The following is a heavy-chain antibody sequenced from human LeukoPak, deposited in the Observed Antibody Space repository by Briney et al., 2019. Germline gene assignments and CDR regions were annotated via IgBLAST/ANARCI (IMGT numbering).Heavy chain of an antibody. CDR1: GYTFTSYD. CDR3: ARVTFGGVVADFDY. CDR2: MNPNSGNT. Sequence: ASVKVSCKASGYTFTSYDINWVRQATGQGLEWMGWMNPNSGNTGYAQKFQGRGTMTRNTSISTAYMELSSLRSEDTAVYYCARVTFGGVVADFDYWGQGTLVTVSS. V-gene: IGHV1-8*01. D-gene: IGHD3-16*02. J-gene: IGHJ4*02.